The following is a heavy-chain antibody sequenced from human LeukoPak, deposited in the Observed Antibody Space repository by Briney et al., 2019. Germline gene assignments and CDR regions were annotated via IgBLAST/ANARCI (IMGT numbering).Heavy chain of an antibody. CDR1: RFTFSSYG. Sequence: SGGSLRLSCAASRFTFSSYGMFWVRQAPGKGLKWVAFIRNDGSNKYYADSVKGRFTISRDNSKNTLYLQMNSLRAEDTAVYYCAKGLGYCSGGSCYSVYYYGMDVWGQGTTVTVSS. J-gene: IGHJ6*02. CDR3: AKGLGYCSGGSCYSVYYYGMDV. V-gene: IGHV3-30*02. D-gene: IGHD2-15*01. CDR2: IRNDGSNK.